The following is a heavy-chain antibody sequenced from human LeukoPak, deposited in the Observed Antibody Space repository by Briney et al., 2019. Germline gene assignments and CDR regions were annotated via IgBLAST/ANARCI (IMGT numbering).Heavy chain of an antibody. Sequence: GGSLRLSCAASGFTFSSYAMSWVRQAQGKGLEWVSAISGSGGSTYYADSVKGRFTISRDNSKKTLYLQMNSLRVEDTAVYYCAKPRGGYYFDYWGQGTLVTVSS. V-gene: IGHV3-23*01. J-gene: IGHJ4*02. CDR2: ISGSGGST. CDR1: GFTFSSYA. CDR3: AKPRGGYYFDY. D-gene: IGHD3-10*01.